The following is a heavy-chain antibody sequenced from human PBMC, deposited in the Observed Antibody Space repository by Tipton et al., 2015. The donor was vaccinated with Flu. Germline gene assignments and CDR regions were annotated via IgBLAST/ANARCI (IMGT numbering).Heavy chain of an antibody. CDR2: LWFDGTAK. Sequence: SLRLSCVTSGFTFASYGMNWVRQAPGKGLEWVAVLWFDGTAKNYAASVKGRFTISRDNPKKTVHLQMNNLRAEDTAVYYCVRGYDRVYHWGQGTLVTVSS. D-gene: IGHD5-12*01. V-gene: IGHV3-33*01. CDR3: VRGYDRVYH. CDR1: GFTFASYG. J-gene: IGHJ5*02.